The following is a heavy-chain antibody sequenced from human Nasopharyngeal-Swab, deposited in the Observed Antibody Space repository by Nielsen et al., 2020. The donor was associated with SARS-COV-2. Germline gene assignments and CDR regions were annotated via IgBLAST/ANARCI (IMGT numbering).Heavy chain of an antibody. CDR2: ISGGGGTI. D-gene: IGHD5-18*01. CDR1: GFTFSDYY. V-gene: IGHV3-11*04. J-gene: IGHJ4*02. CDR3: ARGTALNF. Sequence: GESLKISCAASGFTFSDYYMSWIRQAPGKGLEYVSYISGGGGTINYADSVKGRFTISRDNAENSLYLHTNSLRAEDTALYYCARGTALNFWGQGTLVTVSS.